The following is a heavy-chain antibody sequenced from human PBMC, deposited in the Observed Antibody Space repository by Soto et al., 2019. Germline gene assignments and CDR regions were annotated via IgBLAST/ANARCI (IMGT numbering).Heavy chain of an antibody. D-gene: IGHD2-2*03. CDR1: GGPGSSNSYS. CDR3: ARLNGYCVSTNCHGYYGMDV. CDR2: FYSSENT. Sequence: SETLSLTCTVSGGPGSSNSYSLGWIPQSPGKGLVWFGSFYSSENTYYNPSLLSRVTISVDTSKNEFSLRLSSVTAADTAVYYCARLNGYCVSTNCHGYYGMDVWGQGTTVTVSS. J-gene: IGHJ6*02. V-gene: IGHV4-39*01.